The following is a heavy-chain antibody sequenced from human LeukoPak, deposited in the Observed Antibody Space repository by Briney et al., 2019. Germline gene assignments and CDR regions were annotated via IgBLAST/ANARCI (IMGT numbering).Heavy chain of an antibody. Sequence: GGSLRLSCAASGFNFRNSDMHWVRQVPGKGLEWVALLRDDGFNKYYADSVKDRFTISRDTSKNTLFLEMNRLTIEDRAIYYCAKSQRQYDFWSGFDYWGRGTLVTVSS. CDR2: LRDDGFNK. J-gene: IGHJ4*02. V-gene: IGHV3-30*02. D-gene: IGHD3-3*01. CDR1: GFNFRNSD. CDR3: AKSQRQYDFWSGFDY.